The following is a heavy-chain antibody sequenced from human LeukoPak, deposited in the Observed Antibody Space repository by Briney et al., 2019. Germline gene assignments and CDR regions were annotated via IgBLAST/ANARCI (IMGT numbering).Heavy chain of an antibody. D-gene: IGHD6-13*01. J-gene: IGHJ4*02. CDR3: AKGRAAARDYFDY. CDR2: ISGSGGST. Sequence: GGSLRLSCAASGFTLSSYVMSWVRQAPGKGPEWVSAISGSGGSTYYADSVKGRFTISRDNSKNTLHLQMNSLRAEDTAVYYCAKGRAAARDYFDYWGQGTLVTVSS. CDR1: GFTLSSYV. V-gene: IGHV3-23*01.